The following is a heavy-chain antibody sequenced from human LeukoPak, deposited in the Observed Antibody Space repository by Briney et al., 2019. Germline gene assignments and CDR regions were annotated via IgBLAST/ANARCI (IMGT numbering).Heavy chain of an antibody. J-gene: IGHJ4*02. Sequence: SETLSLTCAVYGGSFSGYYWSWIRQPPGKGLEWIGEINHSGSTNYNPSLKSRVTISVDTSKNQFSLKLSSVTAADTAVYYCARGVYCSSTSCYGGYFDYWGQGTLVTVSS. CDR2: INHSGST. CDR3: ARGVYCSSTSCYGGYFDY. V-gene: IGHV4-34*01. D-gene: IGHD2-2*01. CDR1: GGSFSGYY.